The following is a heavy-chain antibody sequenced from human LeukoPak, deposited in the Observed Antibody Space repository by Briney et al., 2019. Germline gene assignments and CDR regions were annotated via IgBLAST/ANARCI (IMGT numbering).Heavy chain of an antibody. CDR1: GGSFSGYY. V-gene: IGHV4-59*01. CDR2: IYYSGST. J-gene: IGHJ4*02. Sequence: PSETLSLTCAVYGGSFSGYYWSWIRQPPGKGLEWIGYIYYSGSTNYNPSLKSRVTISVDTSKNQFSLKLSSVTAADTAVYYCASGEGYWGQGTLVTVSS. D-gene: IGHD2-21*01. CDR3: ASGEGY.